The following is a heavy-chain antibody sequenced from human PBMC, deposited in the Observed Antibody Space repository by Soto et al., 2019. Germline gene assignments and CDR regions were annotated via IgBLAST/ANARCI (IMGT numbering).Heavy chain of an antibody. J-gene: IGHJ4*02. D-gene: IGHD3-10*02. CDR1: GFTFSSFA. V-gene: IGHV3-30-3*01. CDR3: ATIPAFAYYYVAFDY. Sequence: QVQLVESGGGVVQPGRSLRLSCAASGFTFSSFAMHWVRQAPGKGLEWLAVISFDGSTKYYADSVKGRFTISRDNSKNTLSLQMSSLRAEDTAVYYCATIPAFAYYYVAFDYWGQGTLVTVSS. CDR2: ISFDGSTK.